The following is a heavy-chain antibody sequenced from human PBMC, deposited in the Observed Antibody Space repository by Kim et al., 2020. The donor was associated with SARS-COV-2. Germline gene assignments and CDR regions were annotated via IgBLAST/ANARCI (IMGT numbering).Heavy chain of an antibody. V-gene: IGHV3-30*02. CDR2: IRYDGNYR. J-gene: IGHJ5*02. CDR1: GFHIRHYG. D-gene: IGHD3-22*01. CDR3: AKGAHGDSSGYSES. Sequence: GGSLRLSCAASGFHIRHYGMHWVRQAPGKGLEWVASIRYDGNYRNYADSVKGRFSISRDTSKKTVFLQMNSLSAEDTAVYFCAKGAHGDSSGYSESWGQGTLVTASS.